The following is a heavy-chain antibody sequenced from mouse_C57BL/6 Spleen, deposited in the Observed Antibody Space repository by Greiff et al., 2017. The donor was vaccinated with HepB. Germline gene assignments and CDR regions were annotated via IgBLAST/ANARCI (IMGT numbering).Heavy chain of an antibody. CDR3: AIYGNYPWFAY. CDR2: IDPSDSET. Sequence: VQLQQPGAELVRPGSSVKMSCKASGYTFTSYWMHWVKQRPIQGLEWIGNIDPSDSETHYNQKFKDKATLTVDKSSSTAYMQLSSLTSEDSAVYYCAIYGNYPWFAYWGQGTLVTVSA. CDR1: GYTFTSYW. J-gene: IGHJ3*01. V-gene: IGHV1-52*01. D-gene: IGHD2-1*01.